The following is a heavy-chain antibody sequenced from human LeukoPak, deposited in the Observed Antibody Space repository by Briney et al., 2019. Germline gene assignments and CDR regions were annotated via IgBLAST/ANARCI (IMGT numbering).Heavy chain of an antibody. D-gene: IGHD5-24*01. CDR1: GFTFSTYS. CDR2: ISSSSGYI. Sequence: GGSLRLSCAASGFTFSTYSMNWVRQAPGKGLEWVSSISSSSGYIYYADSVKGRFTISRDNAKNSLYLQMNSLRAEDTAVYYCARAGKGGDGYNSDYWGQGTLVTVSS. CDR3: ARAGKGGDGYNSDY. V-gene: IGHV3-21*01. J-gene: IGHJ4*02.